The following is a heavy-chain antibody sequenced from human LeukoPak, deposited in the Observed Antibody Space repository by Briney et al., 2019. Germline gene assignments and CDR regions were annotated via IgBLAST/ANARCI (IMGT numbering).Heavy chain of an antibody. Sequence: SVKVSCKASGGTFISYAIRWVRQAPGQGLEWMGGIIPIFGTANYAQKFQGRVTITADESTSTAYMELSSLRSEDTAVYYCARVGYYDSSGYPTYFDYWGQGTLVTVSS. CDR2: IIPIFGTA. CDR1: GGTFISYA. D-gene: IGHD3-22*01. CDR3: ARVGYYDSSGYPTYFDY. J-gene: IGHJ4*02. V-gene: IGHV1-69*01.